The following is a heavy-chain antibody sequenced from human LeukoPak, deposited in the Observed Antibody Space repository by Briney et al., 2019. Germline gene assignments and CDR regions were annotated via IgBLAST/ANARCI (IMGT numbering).Heavy chain of an antibody. CDR3: ARVAVFGVVSSDYYYYYMDV. CDR2: IYSSGST. D-gene: IGHD3-3*01. V-gene: IGHV4-4*07. Sequence: SETLSLTCTVSGGSISSYYWSWIWQPAGKGLEWIGRIYSSGSTNYNPSLKSRVTMSVDTSKNQFSLRLSSVTAADTAVYYCARVAVFGVVSSDYYYYYMDVWGKGTTVTVSS. J-gene: IGHJ6*03. CDR1: GGSISSYY.